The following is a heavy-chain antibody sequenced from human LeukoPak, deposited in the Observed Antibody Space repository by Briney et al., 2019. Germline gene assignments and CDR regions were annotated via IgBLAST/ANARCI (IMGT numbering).Heavy chain of an antibody. CDR3: ARNYYDSFY. CDR2: INPSGGTT. J-gene: IGHJ4*02. CDR1: GGTFSSYA. Sequence: ASVKVSCKASGGTFSSYAISWVRQAPGQGLEWMGIINPSGGTTSYAQKFQGRVTMTRDTSTSTVYMELSSLSSEDTAMYYCARNYYDSFYWGQGTLVTVSS. D-gene: IGHD3-3*01. V-gene: IGHV1-46*01.